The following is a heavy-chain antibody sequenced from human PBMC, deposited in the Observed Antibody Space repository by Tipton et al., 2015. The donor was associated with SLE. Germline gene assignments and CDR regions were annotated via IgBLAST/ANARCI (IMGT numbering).Heavy chain of an antibody. D-gene: IGHD3-3*01. Sequence: TLSLTCTVSGGSISSDYWSWIRQPPGKGLEWIGDIYYSGFTDYNPSLKSRVTMSLDTSKNQFSMKMSSVTAADTAVYYCERVLSPGELPDFLDFWGQGTLVIVSS. CDR3: ERVLSPGELPDFLDF. CDR1: GGSISSDY. CDR2: IYYSGFT. J-gene: IGHJ4*02. V-gene: IGHV4-59*13.